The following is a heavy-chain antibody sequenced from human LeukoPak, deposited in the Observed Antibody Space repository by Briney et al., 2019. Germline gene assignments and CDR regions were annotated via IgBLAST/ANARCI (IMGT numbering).Heavy chain of an antibody. D-gene: IGHD6-19*01. CDR2: IYYSGYT. CDR3: ARHFPHMDYSGWKQGWFDP. J-gene: IGHJ5*02. V-gene: IGHV4-59*08. CDR1: GGSISPYY. Sequence: PSETLSLTCTVSGGSISPYYWSWIRQSPGKGLELIGYIYYSGYTNYNPSLKSRVTISVDTSENQFSLRLISVTAADTAVYYCARHFPHMDYSGWKQGWFDPWGQGTLVTVSS.